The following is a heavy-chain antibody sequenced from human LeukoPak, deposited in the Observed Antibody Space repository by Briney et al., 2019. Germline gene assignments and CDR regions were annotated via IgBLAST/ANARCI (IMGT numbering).Heavy chain of an antibody. CDR1: GFTFDDYA. J-gene: IGHJ4*02. Sequence: GGSLRLSCAASGFTFDDYAVHWVRQAPGKGLEWVSGISWNSGSIGYADSVKGRFTISRDNAKNSLYLQMNSLRAEDTALYYCVKDRIAAAGIGRYFDYWGQGTLVTVSS. CDR3: VKDRIAAAGIGRYFDY. V-gene: IGHV3-9*01. CDR2: ISWNSGSI. D-gene: IGHD6-13*01.